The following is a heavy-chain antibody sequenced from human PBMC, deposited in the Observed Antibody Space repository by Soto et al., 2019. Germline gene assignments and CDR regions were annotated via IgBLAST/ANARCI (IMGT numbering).Heavy chain of an antibody. CDR2: INPSGGST. CDR1: GYTFTSYY. CDR3: ARDSPPVDY. J-gene: IGHJ4*02. Sequence: ASVKVSCKASGYTFTSYYMHWVRQAPGQGLEWMGIINPSGGSTSYAQKFQGRVTMTRDTSTSTAYMELRSLRSDDTAVYYCARDSPPVDYWGQGTLVTVSS. V-gene: IGHV1-46*01.